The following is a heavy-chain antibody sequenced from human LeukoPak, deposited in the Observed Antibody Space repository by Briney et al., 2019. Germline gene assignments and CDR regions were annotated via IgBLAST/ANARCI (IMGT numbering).Heavy chain of an antibody. V-gene: IGHV4-59*08. Sequence: SETLSLTCTVSGGSISSYYWSWIRQPPGKGLEWIGYIYYSGSTNYNPSLKSRVTISVDTSKNQFSLKLSSVTAADTAVYYCARHFRNYDILTGYGPGAFDIWGQGTMVTVSS. CDR1: GGSISSYY. D-gene: IGHD3-9*01. J-gene: IGHJ3*02. CDR2: IYYSGST. CDR3: ARHFRNYDILTGYGPGAFDI.